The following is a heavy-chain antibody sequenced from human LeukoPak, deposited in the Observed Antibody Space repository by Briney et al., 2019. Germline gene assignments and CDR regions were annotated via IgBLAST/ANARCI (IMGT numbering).Heavy chain of an antibody. J-gene: IGHJ4*02. V-gene: IGHV3-21*01. D-gene: IGHD4-17*01. Sequence: GGSLRLSCAASGFTFSAHSMNWVRQAPGKGLEWVSSISSSSSYIYYADSVKGRFTISRDNAKNSLYLQMNSLRAEGTAVYYCVRLMTTVTTSYFDYWGQGTLVTVSS. CDR3: VRLMTTVTTSYFDY. CDR1: GFTFSAHS. CDR2: ISSSSSYI.